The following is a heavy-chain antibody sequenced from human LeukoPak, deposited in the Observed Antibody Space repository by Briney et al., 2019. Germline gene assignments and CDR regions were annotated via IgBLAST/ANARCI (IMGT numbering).Heavy chain of an antibody. CDR3: ARGVVTATPNWFDP. CDR1: GYTFTGYY. CDR2: INPNSGGT. D-gene: IGHD2-21*02. J-gene: IGHJ5*02. V-gene: IGHV1-2*02. Sequence: GASGKVSCKASGYTFTGYYMDWVRQAPGQGLEWMGWINPNSGGTNYAQKFQGRVTMTRDTSISTACMELSRLRSDDTAVYYCARGVVTATPNWFDPWGQGTLVTVSS.